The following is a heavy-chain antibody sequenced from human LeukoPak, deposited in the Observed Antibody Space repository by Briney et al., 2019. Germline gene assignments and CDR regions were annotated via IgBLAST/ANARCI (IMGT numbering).Heavy chain of an antibody. Sequence: SETLSLTCSVSDGSINSYYWNWIRRPPGKGLEWIGYIYCNGNTNYSPSLKSRVTMSVDTSKNLFSLKVSSVTAADTAVYYCARGRSNYYGMDVWGQGTTVTVSS. CDR2: IYCNGNT. CDR1: DGSINSYY. V-gene: IGHV4-59*01. CDR3: ARGRSNYYGMDV. D-gene: IGHD1-26*01. J-gene: IGHJ6*02.